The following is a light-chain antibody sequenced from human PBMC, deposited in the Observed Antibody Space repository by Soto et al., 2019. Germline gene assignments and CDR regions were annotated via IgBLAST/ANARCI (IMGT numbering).Light chain of an antibody. V-gene: IGLV2-14*01. CDR3: VSYTDTDTLV. Sequence: QSVLTQPASVSGSPGQSITISCTGTSSDVGVYNHVSWYQQGPGKAPKLLIFEVTNRPSGVSNRFSGSRSGNTASLTISGLQPDDEGDYFCVSYTDTDTLVFGTGTKVTVL. J-gene: IGLJ1*01. CDR1: SSDVGVYNH. CDR2: EVT.